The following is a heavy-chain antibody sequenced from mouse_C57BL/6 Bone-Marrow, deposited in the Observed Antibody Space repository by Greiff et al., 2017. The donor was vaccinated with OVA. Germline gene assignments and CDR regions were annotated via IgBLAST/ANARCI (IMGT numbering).Heavy chain of an antibody. Sequence: QVQLQQSGAELVRPGASVTLSCKASGYTFTDYEMHWVKQTPVHGLEWIGAIDPETGGTAYNQKFKGKAILTADKSSSKAYMELRSLTSEDSAVYYCTRDYGSSYFDYWGQGTTLTVSS. V-gene: IGHV1-15*01. J-gene: IGHJ2*01. D-gene: IGHD1-1*01. CDR2: IDPETGGT. CDR1: GYTFTDYE. CDR3: TRDYGSSYFDY.